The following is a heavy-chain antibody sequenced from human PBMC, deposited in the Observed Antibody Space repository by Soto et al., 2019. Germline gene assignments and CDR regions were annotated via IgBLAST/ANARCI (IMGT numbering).Heavy chain of an antibody. J-gene: IGHJ4*02. Sequence: ASVKVSCKASGYSFKDHYMHWVRQAPGRGLEWVGIINPSGEHTNYAQQFRGRVAMTRDTSTSTAYMERRSLRSEDTAVYFCARISCKGDSCYFDFDHWGQGTLVTVSS. CDR3: ARISCKGDSCYFDFDH. V-gene: IGHV1-46*02. D-gene: IGHD2-15*01. CDR1: GYSFKDHY. CDR2: INPSGEHT.